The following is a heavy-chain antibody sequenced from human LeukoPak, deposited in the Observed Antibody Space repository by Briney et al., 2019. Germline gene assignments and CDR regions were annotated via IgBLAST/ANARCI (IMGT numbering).Heavy chain of an antibody. CDR3: ARDILPSYSGYDRTLPDY. V-gene: IGHV1-46*01. J-gene: IGHJ4*02. Sequence: ASVKVSCKASGYTFTSYYMLWVRQAPGQGLEWMGIINPSGGSTSYAQKFQGRVTMTRDTSTSTVYMELSSLRSEDTAVYYCARDILPSYSGYDRTLPDYWGQGTLVTVSS. CDR2: INPSGGST. CDR1: GYTFTSYY. D-gene: IGHD5-12*01.